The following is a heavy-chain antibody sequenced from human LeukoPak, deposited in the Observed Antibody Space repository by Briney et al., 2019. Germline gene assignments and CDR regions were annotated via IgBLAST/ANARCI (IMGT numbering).Heavy chain of an antibody. CDR1: GFTFSSYE. V-gene: IGHV3-48*03. D-gene: IGHD6-13*01. Sequence: PGGSLRLSCAASGFTFSSYEMNWVRQAPGKGLEWVSYISSSGSTIYYADSVKGRFTISGDNAKNSLYLQMNSLRAEDTAVYYCAINAAAGTSWGQGTLVTVSS. CDR2: ISSSGSTI. J-gene: IGHJ5*02. CDR3: AINAAAGTS.